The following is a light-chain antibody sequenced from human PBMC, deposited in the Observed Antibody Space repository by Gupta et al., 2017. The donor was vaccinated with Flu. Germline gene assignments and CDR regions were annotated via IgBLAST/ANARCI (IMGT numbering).Light chain of an antibody. Sequence: QSALTHPPSVPGSAGRSVTISCTGTSSDVGSYNRVSWYQQPPGTAPKLMIYEVSNRPSGVPDRFSGSKSGNTASLIISGLQGEDEADYYCSSYTSSHTFVFGSGTKVTVL. CDR1: SSDVGSYNR. V-gene: IGLV2-18*02. CDR2: EVS. CDR3: SSYTSSHTFV. J-gene: IGLJ1*01.